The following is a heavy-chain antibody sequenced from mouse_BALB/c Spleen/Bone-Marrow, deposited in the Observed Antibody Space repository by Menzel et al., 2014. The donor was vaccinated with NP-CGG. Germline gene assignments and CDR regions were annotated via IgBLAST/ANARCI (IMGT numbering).Heavy chain of an antibody. CDR2: IDPANGNT. J-gene: IGHJ3*01. Sequence: VQLQQSGAELVKPGASVKLSYTASGFNIKDTYIHWVKQRPEQGLEWIGGIDPANGNTKYDPKFQGKATITADTSSNTAYLQLNSLTSEDTAVYYCARDYGRTAWFAYWGQGTLVTVSA. CDR1: GFNIKDTY. CDR3: ARDYGRTAWFAY. D-gene: IGHD1-1*01. V-gene: IGHV14-3*02.